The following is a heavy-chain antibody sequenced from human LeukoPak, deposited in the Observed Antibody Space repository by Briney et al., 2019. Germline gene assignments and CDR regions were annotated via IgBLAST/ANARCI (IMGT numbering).Heavy chain of an antibody. Sequence: GGSLRLSCAASRFTFSGSAMHWVRQASGKGLEWVGRIRSKANSYATAYAASVKGRFTISRDDSKNTAYLQMNSLKTEDTAVYYCIRVGATTIDYWGQGTLVTVSS. V-gene: IGHV3-73*01. CDR2: IRSKANSYAT. CDR3: IRVGATTIDY. CDR1: RFTFSGSA. D-gene: IGHD1-26*01. J-gene: IGHJ4*02.